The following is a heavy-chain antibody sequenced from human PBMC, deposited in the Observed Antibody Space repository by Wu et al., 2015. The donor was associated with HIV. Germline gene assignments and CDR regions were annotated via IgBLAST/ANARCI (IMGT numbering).Heavy chain of an antibody. CDR1: GYTFTGYY. V-gene: IGHV1-2*02. Sequence: QVQLVQSGAEVKKPGASVKVSCKASGYTFTGYYMHWVRQAPGQGLEWMGWINPNSGGTNYAQKFQGRVTMTRDTSTSTVYMELSSLRSEDTAVYYCATPGYSSSWIDDAFNIWARDNGHRLF. CDR3: ATPGYSSSWIDDAFNI. CDR2: INPNSGGT. J-gene: IGHJ3*02. D-gene: IGHD6-13*01.